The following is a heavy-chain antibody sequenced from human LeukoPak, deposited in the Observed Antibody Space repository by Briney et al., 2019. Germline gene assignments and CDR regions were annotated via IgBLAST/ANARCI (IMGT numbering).Heavy chain of an antibody. V-gene: IGHV3-7*01. CDR2: IKDDGAET. J-gene: IGHJ4*02. Sequence: GGSLRLSCAASGFTFTSYWMSWVRQAPGKGLEWVANIKDDGAETYYVDSVKGRFTISRDNAKNLLYLQMNSLRAEDTAVYYCGRDPYYDSLDYWGQGTLDTVSS. CDR3: GRDPYYDSLDY. D-gene: IGHD3-22*01. CDR1: GFTFTSYW.